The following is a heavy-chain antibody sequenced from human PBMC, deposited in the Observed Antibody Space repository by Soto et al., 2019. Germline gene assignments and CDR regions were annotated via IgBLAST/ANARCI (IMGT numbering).Heavy chain of an antibody. J-gene: IGHJ6*03. CDR1: GFTFSSYW. V-gene: IGHV3-7*01. D-gene: IGHD3-9*01. CDR2: INQDGSEL. Sequence: GGSLRLSCAASGFTFSSYWMSWVRQAPGKGLEWVANINQDGSELYYVDSVKGRFTISRDNAKNSLYLQMNSLRAEDTAVYYCARDFHLHDILTGYYYYYLDAWGKGTTVTVSS. CDR3: ARDFHLHDILTGYYYYYLDA.